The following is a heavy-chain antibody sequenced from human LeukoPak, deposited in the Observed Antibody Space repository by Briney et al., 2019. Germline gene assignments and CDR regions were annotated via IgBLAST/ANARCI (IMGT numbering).Heavy chain of an antibody. D-gene: IGHD3-10*01. J-gene: IGHJ4*02. CDR3: ARTNYYGSGSYRTLDY. CDR1: GYSFTSYW. Sequence: GESLKISCKGSGYSFTSYWIGWVRQMPGKGLEWMGIIYPGDSDTRYSPSFQGQVTISADKSISTAYLQWSSLKASDTAMYYCARTNYYGSGSYRTLDYWGQGTLVTVSS. CDR2: IYPGDSDT. V-gene: IGHV5-51*01.